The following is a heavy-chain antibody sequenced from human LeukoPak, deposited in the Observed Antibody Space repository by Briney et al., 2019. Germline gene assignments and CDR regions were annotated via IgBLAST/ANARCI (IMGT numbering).Heavy chain of an antibody. CDR3: ARHGGTAYFHMDV. D-gene: IGHD1-1*01. CDR1: GGSISRYY. CDR2: IYASGST. J-gene: IGHJ6*03. Sequence: PSETLSLTCSVSGGSISRYYWAWIRQPAGKELEWIGRIYASGSTKYHPSLRSRVDMSVDTSKNQFSLNLHSVTAADTAVYFCARHGGTAYFHMDVWGKGTTVIVSS. V-gene: IGHV4-4*07.